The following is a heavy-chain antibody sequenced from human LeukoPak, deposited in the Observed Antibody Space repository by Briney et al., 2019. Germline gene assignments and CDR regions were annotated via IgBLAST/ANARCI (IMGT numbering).Heavy chain of an antibody. CDR3: ARDPTSRYCSGGSCYAY. CDR1: GFTFISYS. J-gene: IGHJ4*02. D-gene: IGHD2-15*01. CDR2: ISSSSSYI. V-gene: IGHV3-21*01. Sequence: GGSLRLSCAASGFTFISYSMNWVRQAPGKGLEWVSSISSSSSYIYYADSVKGRFTISRDNAKNSLYLQMNSLRAEDTAVYYCARDPTSRYCSGGSCYAYWGQGTLATVSS.